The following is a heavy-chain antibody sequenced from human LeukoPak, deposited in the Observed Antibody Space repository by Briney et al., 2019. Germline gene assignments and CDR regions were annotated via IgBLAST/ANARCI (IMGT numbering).Heavy chain of an antibody. CDR3: ARGGYSYSIRVAFDI. J-gene: IGHJ3*02. D-gene: IGHD5-18*01. CDR1: GGSISSSSYY. V-gene: IGHV4-39*07. CDR2: VYYSGST. Sequence: PSETLSLTCTVSGGSISSSSYYWGWIRQPPGKGLEWIGSVYYSGSTYYNPSLKSRVTISVDTSKNQFSLKLSSVTAADTAVYYCARGGYSYSIRVAFDIWGQGTMVTVSS.